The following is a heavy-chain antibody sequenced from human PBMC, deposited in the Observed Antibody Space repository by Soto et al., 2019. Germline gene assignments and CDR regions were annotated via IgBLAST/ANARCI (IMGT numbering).Heavy chain of an antibody. V-gene: IGHV3-20*01. CDR3: TRDTYRFWSGPSFLSF. Sequence: PGGSLRLSCAASGFTFDEFGMSRVRQVPGKWPEWVSSFNWSGNYIHYAESVRGRFTISRDSAKKSLYLDMNNLSAEDTALYRCTRDTYRFWSGPSFLSFWGQGTLVTVSS. J-gene: IGHJ4*02. CDR1: GFTFDEFG. D-gene: IGHD3-3*01. CDR2: FNWSGNYI.